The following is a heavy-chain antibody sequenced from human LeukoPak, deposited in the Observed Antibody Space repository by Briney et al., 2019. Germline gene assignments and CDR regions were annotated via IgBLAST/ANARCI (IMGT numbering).Heavy chain of an antibody. CDR2: INPNSGGT. CDR1: GYTFTGYY. Sequence: ASVKVSCKASGYTFTGYYMQWVRQAPGQGLEWMGWINPNSGGTNYAQKFQGRVTMTRDTSISTAYMELSRLRSDDTAVYYCARDLSGYGNFDYWGQGTLVTVSS. D-gene: IGHD5-12*01. V-gene: IGHV1-2*02. J-gene: IGHJ4*02. CDR3: ARDLSGYGNFDY.